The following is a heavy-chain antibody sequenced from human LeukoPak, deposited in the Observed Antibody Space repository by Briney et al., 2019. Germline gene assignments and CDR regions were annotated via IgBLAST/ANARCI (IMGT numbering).Heavy chain of an antibody. J-gene: IGHJ4*02. CDR1: GFTFSSYS. CDR3: ARDKGITGRADY. Sequence: PGGSLRLSCAASGFTFSSYSMNWVRQAPGKGLEWVSSISSSSSYIYYADSVKGRFTISRDNAKNSLYLQMNSLRAEDTAVYYCARDKGITGRADYWGQGTLVTDSS. CDR2: ISSSSSYI. D-gene: IGHD1-20*01. V-gene: IGHV3-21*01.